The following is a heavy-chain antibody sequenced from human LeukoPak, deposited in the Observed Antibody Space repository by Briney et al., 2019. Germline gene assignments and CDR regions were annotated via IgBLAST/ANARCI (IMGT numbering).Heavy chain of an antibody. CDR1: GGSISTGGYY. CDR2: IYYSGST. D-gene: IGHD3-22*01. Sequence: SETLSLTCTVSGGSISTGGYYWSWIRQHPGKGLGWIGNIYYSGSTYYSPSLKSRVTMSVDTSKNQFSLTLISVTAADTAVYFCARAAPNYYDSSGSLRNPYFDYWGQGTPVTVSS. CDR3: ARAAPNYYDSSGSLRNPYFDY. J-gene: IGHJ4*02. V-gene: IGHV4-31*03.